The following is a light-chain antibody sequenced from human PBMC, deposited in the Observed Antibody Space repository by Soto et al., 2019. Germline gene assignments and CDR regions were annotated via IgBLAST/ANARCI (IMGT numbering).Light chain of an antibody. CDR2: LNRDGSH. CDR1: SGHSNYA. Sequence: QPVLTQSPSASASLGASVKLTCTLSSGHSNYAIAWHQQQPEKGPRYLMKLNRDGSHSKGDGIPNRFSGSSSGAERYLTISSLQSEDEADYYWQTWGTGIVIFGGGTQLTVL. CDR3: QTWGTGIVI. J-gene: IGLJ2*01. V-gene: IGLV4-69*01.